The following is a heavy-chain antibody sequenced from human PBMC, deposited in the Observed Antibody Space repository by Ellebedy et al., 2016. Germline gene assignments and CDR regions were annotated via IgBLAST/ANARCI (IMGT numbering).Heavy chain of an antibody. D-gene: IGHD1-26*01. Sequence: GGSLRLSXAASGFTASAHYMTWVRQAPGKGLEWLSIIYSGGSPYYPDSLKGRFTISRDDSKNTLHLQLNSLRVEDTAVYYCARASKWDAFDVWGRGTMVTVSS. J-gene: IGHJ3*01. V-gene: IGHV3-53*01. CDR3: ARASKWDAFDV. CDR2: IYSGGSP. CDR1: GFTASAHY.